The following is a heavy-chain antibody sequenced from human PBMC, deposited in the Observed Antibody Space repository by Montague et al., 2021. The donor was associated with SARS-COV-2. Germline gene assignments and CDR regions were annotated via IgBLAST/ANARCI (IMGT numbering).Heavy chain of an antibody. V-gene: IGHV4-34*01. CDR3: ARENTVTTFGGPYYIDS. CDR1: GGSFNGYY. CDR2: INHRGSP. J-gene: IGHJ4*02. D-gene: IGHD4-17*01. Sequence: SETLSLTCAVSGGSFNGYYWGWIRQPPGKGLEWVGEINHRGSPTYNPSLKSRVTISADTSKNQFSLKLSSVTAADTAVYCCARENTVTTFGGPYYIDSWGQGTPVTVSA.